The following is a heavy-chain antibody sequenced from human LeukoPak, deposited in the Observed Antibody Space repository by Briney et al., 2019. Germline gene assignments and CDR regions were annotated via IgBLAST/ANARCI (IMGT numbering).Heavy chain of an antibody. J-gene: IGHJ6*03. Sequence: SETLSLTCTVSGGSISSYYWSWIRQPPGKGLEWIGYIYYSGSTNYNPSLKSRVTISVDTSKNQFSLKLSSVTAADTAVYYCARGRITGTTYYYYYYMDVWGKGTTVTVSS. CDR1: GGSISSYY. D-gene: IGHD1-20*01. CDR2: IYYSGST. V-gene: IGHV4-59*12. CDR3: ARGRITGTTYYYYYYMDV.